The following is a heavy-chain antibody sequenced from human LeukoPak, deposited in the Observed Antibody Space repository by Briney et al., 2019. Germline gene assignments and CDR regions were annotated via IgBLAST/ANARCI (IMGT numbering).Heavy chain of an antibody. CDR3: ARMGSSWGWYNWFDP. CDR1: GYTFTSYA. J-gene: IGHJ5*02. V-gene: IGHV1-3*01. CDR2: INAGNGNT. D-gene: IGHD6-13*01. Sequence: AASVKVSCKASGYTFTSYATHWVRQAPGQRLEWMGWINAGNGNTKYSQKFQGRVTITRDTSASTAYMELSSLRSEDTAVYYCARMGSSWGWYNWFDPWGQGTLVTVSS.